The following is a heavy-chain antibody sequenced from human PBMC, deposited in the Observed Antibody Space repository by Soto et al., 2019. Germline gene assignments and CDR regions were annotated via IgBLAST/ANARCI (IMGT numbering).Heavy chain of an antibody. CDR2: INGGNGNT. V-gene: IGHV1-3*01. D-gene: IGHD6-25*01. CDR3: ARRKERSGPHYLDL. J-gene: IGHJ4*02. Sequence: ASVKVSCKASEYTFTSYTMHWVRQAPGQRLEWMGWINGGNGNTKYSQKFQGRVTMTRNTSITTAYMEVSSLRSDDTAVYFCARRKERSGPHYLDLWGQGTLVTVSS. CDR1: EYTFTSYT.